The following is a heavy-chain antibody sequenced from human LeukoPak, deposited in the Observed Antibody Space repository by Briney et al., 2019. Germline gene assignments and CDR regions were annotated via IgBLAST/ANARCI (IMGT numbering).Heavy chain of an antibody. D-gene: IGHD3-22*01. CDR2: INPNSGGT. V-gene: IGHV1-2*02. CDR3: ARDYGELMIVVVIPPAPQYYFDY. J-gene: IGHJ4*02. Sequence: ASVKVSCKASGGTFSSYAISWVRQAPGQGLEWMGWINPNSGGTNYAQKFQGRVTMTRDTSISTAYMELSRLRSDDTAVYYCARDYGELMIVVVIPPAPQYYFDYWGQGTLVTVSS. CDR1: GGTFSSYA.